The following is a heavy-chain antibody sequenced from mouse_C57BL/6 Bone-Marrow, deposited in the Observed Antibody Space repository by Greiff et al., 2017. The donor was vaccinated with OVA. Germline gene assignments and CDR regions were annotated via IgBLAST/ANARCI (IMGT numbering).Heavy chain of an antibody. J-gene: IGHJ4*01. CDR3: TRGYSNYYAMDY. V-gene: IGHV1-15*01. Sequence: VQVVESGAELVRPGASVTLSCKASGYTFTDYEMHWVKQTPVHGLEWIGAIDPETGGTAYNQKFKGKAILTADKSSSTAYMELRRLTSEDSAVYYCTRGYSNYYAMDYWGQGTSVTVSS. CDR1: GYTFTDYE. CDR2: IDPETGGT. D-gene: IGHD2-5*01.